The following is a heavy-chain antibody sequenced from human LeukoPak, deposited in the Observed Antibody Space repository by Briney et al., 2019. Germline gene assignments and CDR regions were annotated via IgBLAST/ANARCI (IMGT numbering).Heavy chain of an antibody. Sequence: SETLSLTCTVSGGSISSGDYYWSWIRQPPGKGLEWIGYIYYSGSTYYNPSLKSRVTISVDTSKNQFSLKLSSVTAAGTAVYYCARGILGELSFRINWFDPWGQGTLVTVSS. CDR2: IYYSGST. CDR1: GGSISSGDYY. J-gene: IGHJ5*02. V-gene: IGHV4-30-4*01. D-gene: IGHD3-16*02. CDR3: ARGILGELSFRINWFDP.